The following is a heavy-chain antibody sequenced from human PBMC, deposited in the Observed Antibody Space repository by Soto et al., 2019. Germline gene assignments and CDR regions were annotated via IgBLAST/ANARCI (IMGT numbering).Heavy chain of an antibody. CDR2: IYYSGST. V-gene: IGHV4-39*01. Sequence: PSETLSLTCTVSGGPISSSSYYWGWIRQPPGKGLEWIGSIYYSGSTYYNPSLKSRVTISVDTSKNQFSLKLSSVTAADTAVYYCAIPSGWSPPYNWFDPWGQATLVTVSS. D-gene: IGHD6-19*01. J-gene: IGHJ5*02. CDR3: AIPSGWSPPYNWFDP. CDR1: GGPISSSSYY.